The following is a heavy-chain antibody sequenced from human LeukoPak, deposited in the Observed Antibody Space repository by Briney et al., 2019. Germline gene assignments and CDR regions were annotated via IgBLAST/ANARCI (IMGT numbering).Heavy chain of an antibody. CDR2: IYASGTT. Sequence: PSETLSLTCTVSGASINSKYWSWIRQSAGKGLEWIGRIYASGTTNYSPSLKSRVTMSVDTSQNQFSLNLSSVTAADTAVYYCARDVGAQGSGWYSVAFDIWGQGTMVIVSS. CDR1: GASINSKY. J-gene: IGHJ3*02. V-gene: IGHV4-4*07. CDR3: ARDVGAQGSGWYSVAFDI. D-gene: IGHD6-19*01.